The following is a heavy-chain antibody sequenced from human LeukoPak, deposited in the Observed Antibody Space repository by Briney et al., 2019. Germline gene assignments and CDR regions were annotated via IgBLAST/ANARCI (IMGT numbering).Heavy chain of an antibody. CDR3: AKAGYYYDSSGYWYYMDV. CDR2: IWYDGSDK. D-gene: IGHD3-22*01. CDR1: GFTFSSYG. J-gene: IGHJ6*03. V-gene: IGHV3-33*06. Sequence: PGGSLRLSCAASGFTFSSYGMHWVRQAPGKGLEWVAVIWYDGSDKYYADSVKGRFTISRDNSKNTLYLQMNSLRAEDTAVYYCAKAGYYYDSSGYWYYMDVWGKGTTITVSS.